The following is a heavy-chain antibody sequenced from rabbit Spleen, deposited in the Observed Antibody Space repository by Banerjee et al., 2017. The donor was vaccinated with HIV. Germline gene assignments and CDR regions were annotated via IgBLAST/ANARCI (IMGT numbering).Heavy chain of an antibody. CDR1: GVSFSVSSY. CDR3: ARDTGSSFSSYGMDL. D-gene: IGHD8-1*01. CDR2: IDTGSRDFT. J-gene: IGHJ6*01. Sequence: QEQLEESGGDLVKPGASLTLTCIASGVSFSVSSYMCWVRQAPGKGLEWIACIDTGSRDFTYYASWAKGRFTISKTSSTTVTLQMTSLTVADTATYFCARDTGSSFSSYGMDLWGQGTLVTVS. V-gene: IGHV1S45*01.